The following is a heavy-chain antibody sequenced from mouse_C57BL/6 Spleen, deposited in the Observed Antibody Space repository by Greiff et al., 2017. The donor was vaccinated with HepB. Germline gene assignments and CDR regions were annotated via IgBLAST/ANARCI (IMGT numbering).Heavy chain of an antibody. Sequence: DVKLVESGPGLAKPSQTLSLTCSVTGYSLTSDYWNWIRKFPGNKLEYMGYISYSGSTYYNPSLKSRISITRDTSKNQYYLQLNSVTTEDTATYYCARYDSNHRYFDVWGTGTTVTVSS. CDR1: GYSLTSDY. J-gene: IGHJ1*03. V-gene: IGHV3-8*01. CDR2: ISYSGST. CDR3: ARYDSNHRYFDV. D-gene: IGHD2-5*01.